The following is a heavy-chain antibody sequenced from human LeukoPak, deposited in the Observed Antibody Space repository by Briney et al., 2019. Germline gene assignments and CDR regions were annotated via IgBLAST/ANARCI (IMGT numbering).Heavy chain of an antibody. Sequence: PGGSLRLSSSASGFTFSSYGMHWVRQAPGKGLEYVSGISNKGGSTYYADSVKGRFTISRDNSKNTLHLQMSSLRADDTAVYYCVKSGTWADFDSWGQGTLVTVSS. CDR3: VKSGTWADFDS. CDR2: ISNKGGST. J-gene: IGHJ4*02. CDR1: GFTFSSYG. V-gene: IGHV3-64D*09. D-gene: IGHD1-26*01.